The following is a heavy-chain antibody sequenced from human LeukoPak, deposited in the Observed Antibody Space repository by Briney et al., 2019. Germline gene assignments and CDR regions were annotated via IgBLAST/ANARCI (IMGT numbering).Heavy chain of an antibody. Sequence: GASVKVSCKASGYTFTSYGISWVRQAPGQGLEWMGWISAYNGNTNYAQKLQGRVTMTTDTSTSTAYMELRSLRSDDTAVYYCARGGHIGPYCGGDCYTYYFDYWGQGTLVTVSS. CDR1: GYTFTSYG. D-gene: IGHD2-21*02. CDR3: ARGGHIGPYCGGDCYTYYFDY. V-gene: IGHV1-18*01. J-gene: IGHJ4*02. CDR2: ISAYNGNT.